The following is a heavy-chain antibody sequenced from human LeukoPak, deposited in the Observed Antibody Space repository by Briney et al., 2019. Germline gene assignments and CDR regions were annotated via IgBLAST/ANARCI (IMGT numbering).Heavy chain of an antibody. CDR3: TTEAGDSRGYFPHYYYYYYMDV. CDR1: GFTFSNAW. J-gene: IGHJ6*03. CDR2: IKSKTGGGTT. V-gene: IGHV3-15*01. Sequence: GGSLRLSCAASGFTFSNAWMSWVRQAPGKGLEWVGRIKSKTGGGTTDYAAPVKGRFTISRDDSKNMLYLQMNSLKTEDTAVYYCTTEAGDSRGYFPHYYYYYYMDVWGKGTTVTVSS. D-gene: IGHD3-22*01.